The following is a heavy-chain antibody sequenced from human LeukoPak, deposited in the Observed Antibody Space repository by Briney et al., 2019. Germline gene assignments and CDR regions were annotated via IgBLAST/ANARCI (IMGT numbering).Heavy chain of an antibody. Sequence: SETLSLTCAVYGGSFSGYYWSWIRQPPGKGLEWIGEINHSGSTNYNPSLKSRVTISVDTSKNQFSLKLSSVTAADTAVYYCARSVALTGTTWYFDLWGRGTLVTVSS. CDR3: ARSVALTGTTWYFDL. D-gene: IGHD4-17*01. J-gene: IGHJ2*01. CDR2: INHSGST. V-gene: IGHV4-34*01. CDR1: GGSFSGYY.